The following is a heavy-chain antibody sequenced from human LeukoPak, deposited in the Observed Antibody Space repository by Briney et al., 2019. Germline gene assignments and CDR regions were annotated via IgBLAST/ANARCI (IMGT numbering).Heavy chain of an antibody. Sequence: ASVKVSCKASGYTFTSYYMHWVRQAPGQGLEWMGIINPSGGSTSYAQKFQGRVTITADESTSTAYMELSSLRSEDTAVYYCARGDSGYDYGYYYYYYGMDVWGKGTTVTVSS. D-gene: IGHD5-12*01. J-gene: IGHJ6*04. CDR3: ARGDSGYDYGYYYYYYGMDV. CDR2: INPSGGST. V-gene: IGHV1-46*01. CDR1: GYTFTSYY.